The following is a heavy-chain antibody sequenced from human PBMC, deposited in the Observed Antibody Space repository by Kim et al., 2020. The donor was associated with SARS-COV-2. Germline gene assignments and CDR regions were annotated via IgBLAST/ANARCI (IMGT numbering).Heavy chain of an antibody. CDR1: GVSSSGDF. Sequence: SETLSLTCAVFGVSSSGDFCSWIRQSPGKGLEWLGEINYSGRSDYNPSLKSRVTISVDTSKNQFSLYLSSVTAADTAVYYCARRLYGDYAYFDSWGPGTLVTVSS. D-gene: IGHD4-17*01. CDR2: INYSGRS. V-gene: IGHV4-34*01. CDR3: ARRLYGDYAYFDS. J-gene: IGHJ4*02.